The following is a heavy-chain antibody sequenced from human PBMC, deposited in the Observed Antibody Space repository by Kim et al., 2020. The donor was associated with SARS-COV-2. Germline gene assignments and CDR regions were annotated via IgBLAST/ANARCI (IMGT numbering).Heavy chain of an antibody. CDR3: ARDRAPYSNSYHPFDY. D-gene: IGHD6-13*01. Sequence: GGSLRLSCAASGFTFSIYGMNWVRQAPGKGLEWVSSISTTSSYIYYADSVKGRFTISRDNSKNSLFLQMNSLRAEDTAVYYCARDRAPYSNSYHPFDYWGQGTLVTVSS. CDR1: GFTFSIYG. CDR2: ISTTSSYI. V-gene: IGHV3-21*01. J-gene: IGHJ4*02.